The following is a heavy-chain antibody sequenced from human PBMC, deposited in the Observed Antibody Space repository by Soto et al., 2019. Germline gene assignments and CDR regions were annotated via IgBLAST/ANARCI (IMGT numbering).Heavy chain of an antibody. CDR2: IYHSGST. CDR3: TRRRVGVRGVTTMDV. V-gene: IGHV4-38-2*01. Sequence: SETLSLTCAVSGYSISTGFNWAWIRQPPGKGLEWIGSIYHSGSTYYNLSLKSRITMSLDTSKNQFSLNLGSVTAADTAVYYCTRRRVGVRGVTTMDVWGPGTTVTVSS. D-gene: IGHD3-10*01. CDR1: GYSISTGFN. J-gene: IGHJ6*02.